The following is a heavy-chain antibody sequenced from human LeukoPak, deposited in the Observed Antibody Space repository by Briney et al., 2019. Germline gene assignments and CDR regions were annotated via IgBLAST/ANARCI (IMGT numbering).Heavy chain of an antibody. CDR3: ARAEAGHYYDSSGYYGHY. Sequence: SVKVSCKASGYTFTNYGITWVRQAPGQGLEWMGRIIPILGIANYAQKFQGRVTITADKSTSTAYMELSSLRSEDTAVYYCARAEAGHYYDSSGYYGHYWGQGTLVTVSS. V-gene: IGHV1-69*04. D-gene: IGHD3-22*01. CDR1: GYTFTNYG. CDR2: IIPILGIA. J-gene: IGHJ4*02.